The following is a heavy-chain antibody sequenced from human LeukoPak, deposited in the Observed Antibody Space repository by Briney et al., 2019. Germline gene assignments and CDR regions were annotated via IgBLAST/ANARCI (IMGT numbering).Heavy chain of an antibody. Sequence: GASVKVSCKASGYTFTDYYMHWVRQAPGQGLEWMGWINPNSGGTNYAQKFQGTVTMTRDTSITTAYMELNRLRSDDTAVYYCARVGGFSYGYFDYWGQGSLVTVSS. V-gene: IGHV1-2*02. J-gene: IGHJ4*02. CDR3: ARVGGFSYGYFDY. CDR2: INPNSGGT. CDR1: GYTFTDYY. D-gene: IGHD5-18*01.